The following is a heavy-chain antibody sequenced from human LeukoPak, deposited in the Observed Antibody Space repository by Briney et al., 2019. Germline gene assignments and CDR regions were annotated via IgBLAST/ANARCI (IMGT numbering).Heavy chain of an antibody. D-gene: IGHD6-6*01. CDR2: AYHSGSS. V-gene: IGHV4-59*02. CDR3: AKLLGEEY. J-gene: IGHJ4*02. Sequence: SETLSLTCTVSGASVSSYFWSWIRQPPEKGLEWIGYAYHSGSSSSNPSLQSRVTISQATSRNQVSLKMTSATDADAAVYYCAKLLGEEYWGQGTQVVVSS. CDR1: GASVSSYF.